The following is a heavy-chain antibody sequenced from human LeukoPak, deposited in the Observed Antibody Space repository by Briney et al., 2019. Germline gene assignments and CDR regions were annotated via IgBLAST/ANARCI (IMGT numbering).Heavy chain of an antibody. V-gene: IGHV3-23*01. D-gene: IGHD5-18*01. CDR3: AKAGYTYGGYFDH. Sequence: GGSLRLSCAASGFTFTTYAMTWVRQAPGKGLEWVPAISGSGGSTYYADSVKGRFTISRDNSKNTLYLQMNSLRAEDTAVYYCAKAGYTYGGYFDHWGQGTLVTVSS. J-gene: IGHJ4*02. CDR1: GFTFTTYA. CDR2: ISGSGGST.